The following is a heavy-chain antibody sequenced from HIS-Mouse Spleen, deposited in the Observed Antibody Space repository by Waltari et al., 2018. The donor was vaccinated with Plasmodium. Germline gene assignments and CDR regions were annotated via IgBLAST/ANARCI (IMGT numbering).Heavy chain of an antibody. Sequence: EVQLVETGGGLIQPGGSLRLSCAASGFTVSSNYMSWVRQAPGKGLEWVSVFFSGGSTYYADSLKGRFTICRDNSKNPLYLQMSSLRAEDTAVYYCARGNSGYSSSWYLFDYWGQGTLVTVSS. D-gene: IGHD6-13*01. V-gene: IGHV3-53*02. CDR2: FFSGGST. CDR1: GFTVSSNY. J-gene: IGHJ4*02. CDR3: ARGNSGYSSSWYLFDY.